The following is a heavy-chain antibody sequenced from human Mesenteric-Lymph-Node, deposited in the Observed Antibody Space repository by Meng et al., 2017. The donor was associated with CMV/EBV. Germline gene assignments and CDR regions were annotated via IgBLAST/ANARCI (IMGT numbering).Heavy chain of an antibody. CDR1: GFTFTSFG. J-gene: IGHJ4*02. CDR2: LSSYNVNT. Sequence: VQLVQSGPEVKRPGASAKVSCRTSGFTFTSFGFTWVRQARGQGLEWMGWLSSYNVNTNYAQKFQDRVTMTADKSTNTAYMELRNLRSDNTAMYYCARAIYYYDSHGPDYWGQGTLVTVSS. D-gene: IGHD3-22*01. CDR3: ARAIYYYDSHGPDY. V-gene: IGHV1-18*01.